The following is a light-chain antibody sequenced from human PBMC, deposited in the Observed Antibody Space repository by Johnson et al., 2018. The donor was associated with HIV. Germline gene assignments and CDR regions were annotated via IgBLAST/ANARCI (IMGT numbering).Light chain of an antibody. V-gene: IGLV1-51*01. Sequence: QSALTQPPSVSAAPGQKVTISCYGSSSNIGDNYVSWYQQVPGTAPKLLIYDNNKRTSGIPDRFSGSKSGTSATLGITGLQTGDEADYYCGTWDNSLSAVFGTGTKVTVL. CDR1: SSNIGDNY. CDR3: GTWDNSLSAV. J-gene: IGLJ1*01. CDR2: DNN.